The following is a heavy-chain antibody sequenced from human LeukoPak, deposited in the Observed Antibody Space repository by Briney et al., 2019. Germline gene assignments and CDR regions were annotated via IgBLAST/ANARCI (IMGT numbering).Heavy chain of an antibody. J-gene: IGHJ4*02. D-gene: IGHD2-8*01. CDR2: INPNSGGT. CDR3: ARSEIYCNNGFCYREPCDY. Sequence: ASVKVSCKASEYTFTGYYMHWVRQAPGQGLEWMGWINPNSGGTNYAQKFQGRVTMTRDTSISTAYVDLSRLTSDDTAVYYCARSEIYCNNGFCYREPCDYWGQGTLVTVSS. CDR1: EYTFTGYY. V-gene: IGHV1-2*02.